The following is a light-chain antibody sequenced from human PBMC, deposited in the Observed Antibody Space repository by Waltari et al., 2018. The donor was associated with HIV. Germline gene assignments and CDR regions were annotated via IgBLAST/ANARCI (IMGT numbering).Light chain of an antibody. J-gene: IGLJ2*01. Sequence: GSPGQSVTISCTGTSSDVGGYNYVSWYRHHPGKAPKLMIYEVSKRPSGVPDRFSGSKSGNTASLTVSGLQAEDEADYYCSSYAGSNNLVFGGGTKLTVL. CDR3: SSYAGSNNLV. CDR2: EVS. V-gene: IGLV2-8*01. CDR1: SSDVGGYNY.